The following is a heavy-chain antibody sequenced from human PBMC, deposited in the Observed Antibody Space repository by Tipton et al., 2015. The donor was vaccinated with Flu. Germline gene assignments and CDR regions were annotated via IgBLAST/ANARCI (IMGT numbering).Heavy chain of an antibody. CDR1: GDSMSSGRHY. J-gene: IGHJ5*02. D-gene: IGHD4-11*01. CDR2: IHRSGNT. Sequence: TLSLTCTVSGDSMSSGRHYWSWIRQPAGKGLEWLGNIHRSGNTYYNSSLKSRVTISLDKSKNQFSLRLVSMTATDTAVYYCARRDYSNYVSDPKSLFDPWGQGILVTVSS. V-gene: IGHV4-61*09. CDR3: ARRDYSNYVSDPKSLFDP.